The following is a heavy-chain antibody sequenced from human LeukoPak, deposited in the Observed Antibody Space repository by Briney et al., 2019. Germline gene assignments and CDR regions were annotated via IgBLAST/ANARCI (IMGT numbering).Heavy chain of an antibody. CDR1: GGTFSIYP. D-gene: IGHD3-10*01. CDR3: ARARSGPYGSGSLDAFDI. CDR2: ITPMFDTA. V-gene: IGHV1-69*06. J-gene: IGHJ3*02. Sequence: GASVKVSCKASGGTFSIYPISWVRQAPGQGLEGMVGITPMFDTADFTQKFQGRVTITADTSTSTAYMQLSSLRSEDTAVYYCARARSGPYGSGSLDAFDIWGQGTMVTVSS.